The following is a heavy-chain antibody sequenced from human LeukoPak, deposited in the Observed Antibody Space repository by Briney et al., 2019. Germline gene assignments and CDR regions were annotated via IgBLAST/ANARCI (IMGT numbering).Heavy chain of an antibody. V-gene: IGHV4-34*01. D-gene: IGHD3-3*01. CDR3: ARRYDFWSGYPPPLDY. Sequence: SETLSLTCAVYGGSFTDYYWNWIRQPPGKGLEWIGEINHSGSTNYNPSLKSRVTISVDTSKKQFSLKLSSVTAADTAVYYCARRYDFWSGYPPPLDYWGQGTLVTVSS. CDR1: GGSFTDYY. J-gene: IGHJ4*02. CDR2: INHSGST.